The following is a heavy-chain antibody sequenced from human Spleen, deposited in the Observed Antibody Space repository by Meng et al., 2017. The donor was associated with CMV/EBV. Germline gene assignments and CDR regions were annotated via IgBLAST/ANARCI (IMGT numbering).Heavy chain of an antibody. CDR3: ARGFRGPFDSSGYYPSSFDY. CDR1: SGGFY. V-gene: IGHV4-31*02. CDR2: ISNGGST. D-gene: IGHD3-22*01. Sequence: SGGFYWSWIRQYPGKGLEWIGYISNGGSTCYSPPLNSRVSISEDTSKRHFSLRLTSVTAADSAVYYCARGFRGPFDSSGYYPSSFDYWGHGILVTVSS. J-gene: IGHJ4*01.